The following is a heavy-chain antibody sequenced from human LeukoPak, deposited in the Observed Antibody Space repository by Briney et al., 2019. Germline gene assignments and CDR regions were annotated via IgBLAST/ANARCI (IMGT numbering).Heavy chain of an antibody. CDR1: GFTFSSYA. CDR2: ISGSGGST. Sequence: PGGSLRLSCAASGFTFSSYAMSWVRQAPGKGLEWVSAISGSGGSTYYADSVKGRFTISRDSSKNTLYLQMNSLRADDTAVYYCAKVHYYDSSGMGGFDHWGQGTLVTVSS. CDR3: AKVHYYDSSGMGGFDH. D-gene: IGHD3-22*01. J-gene: IGHJ4*02. V-gene: IGHV3-23*01.